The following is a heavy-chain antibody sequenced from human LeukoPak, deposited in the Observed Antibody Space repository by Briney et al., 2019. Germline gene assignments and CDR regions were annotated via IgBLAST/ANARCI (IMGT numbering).Heavy chain of an antibody. CDR3: ARYAVAGTSDSDY. V-gene: IGHV4-30-4*01. Sequence: SETLSLTCTVSGGSLSSGDYYWRWLRQPPGKGLEWIGYFYYSGSTYYNPSLKSRVTISVDTSKNQFSLKLSSVTAADTAVYYCARYAVAGTSDSDYWGQGTLVTVSS. D-gene: IGHD6-19*01. CDR1: GGSLSSGDYY. CDR2: FYYSGST. J-gene: IGHJ4*02.